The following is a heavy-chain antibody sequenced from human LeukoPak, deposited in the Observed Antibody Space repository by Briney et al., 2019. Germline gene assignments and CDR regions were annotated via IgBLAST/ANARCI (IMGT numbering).Heavy chain of an antibody. Sequence: GGSLRLSCAASGFTFSSYSMNWVRQAPGKGLEWVSSISSSSSYIYYADSVKGRFTISRDNAKNSLYLQMNSLRAEDTAVYYCARVDGGNLGSDYWGQGTLVTVSS. V-gene: IGHV3-21*01. J-gene: IGHJ4*02. CDR2: ISSSSSYI. D-gene: IGHD4-23*01. CDR3: ARVDGGNLGSDY. CDR1: GFTFSSYS.